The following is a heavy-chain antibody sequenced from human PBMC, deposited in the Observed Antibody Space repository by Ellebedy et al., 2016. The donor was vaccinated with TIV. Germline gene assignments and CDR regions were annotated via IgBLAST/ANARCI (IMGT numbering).Heavy chain of an antibody. CDR2: IYSSGST. J-gene: IGHJ5*02. D-gene: IGHD6-13*01. Sequence: SETLSLTCTVSGGSISNYYWSWIRQPAGKGLEWIGRIYSSGSTNYNPSLASRLTMSIDTSKNQFSLKLTSVTAADTAVYYCARGLTAGSGNCFDPWGQGTLVTVSS. CDR1: GGSISNYY. V-gene: IGHV4-4*07. CDR3: ARGLTAGSGNCFDP.